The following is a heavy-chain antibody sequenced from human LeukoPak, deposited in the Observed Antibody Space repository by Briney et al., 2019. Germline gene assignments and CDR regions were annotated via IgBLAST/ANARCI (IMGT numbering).Heavy chain of an antibody. CDR3: ARDAEDPPLW. V-gene: IGHV3-7*01. CDR2: IKQDGSEI. CDR1: GFTFSSHA. J-gene: IGHJ4*02. D-gene: IGHD3-10*01. Sequence: GGSLTLSCVASGFTFSSHAMSWVRQAPGKGLEWVANIKQDGSEIYYVDSVKGRFTITSDNCKNSLYLQMNSLRAEDTAVYYCARDAEDPPLWWGQGTLVSVSS.